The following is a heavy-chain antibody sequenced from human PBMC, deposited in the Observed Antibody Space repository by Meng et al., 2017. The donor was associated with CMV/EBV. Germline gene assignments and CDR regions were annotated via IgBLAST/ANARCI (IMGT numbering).Heavy chain of an antibody. V-gene: IGHV3-53*01. D-gene: IGHD1-14*01. CDR1: GYSISSGYY. CDR3: ARETTIGGMDV. CDR2: IYSGGST. Sequence: ETLSLTCTVSGYSISSGYYWGWIRQPPGKGLEWVSVIYSGGSTYYADSVKGRFTISRDNSKNTLYLQMNSLRAEDTAVYYCARETTIGGMDVWGQGTTVTVSS. J-gene: IGHJ6*02.